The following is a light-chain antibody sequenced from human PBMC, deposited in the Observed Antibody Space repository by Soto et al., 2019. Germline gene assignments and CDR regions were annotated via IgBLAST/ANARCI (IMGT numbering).Light chain of an antibody. V-gene: IGKV3-11*01. CDR1: QIFRGL. CDR2: DAY. J-gene: IGKJ5*01. Sequence: EVVLTQSPVTLSLSPGERATLSCRASQIFRGLLAWYQQKPGPAPRLLIYDAYNRATGIPPRFSGSGSGTDFTLTISSLEPEDSAVYYCQQRHMWPITFGQGTRLEIK. CDR3: QQRHMWPIT.